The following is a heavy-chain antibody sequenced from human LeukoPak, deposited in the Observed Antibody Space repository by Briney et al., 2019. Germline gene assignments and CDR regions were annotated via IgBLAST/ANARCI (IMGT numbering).Heavy chain of an antibody. CDR1: GFTVSSNY. D-gene: IGHD3-22*01. CDR3: ARNLYYYDSSGYYYY. J-gene: IGHJ4*02. V-gene: IGHV3-66*01. CDR2: IYTGGST. Sequence: PGGSLRLSCAASGFTVSSNYMSWVRQAPGKGLEWVSAIYTGGSTYYAGSVKGRFTISRDNSKNTLYLQMNSLRAEDTAVCYCARNLYYYDSSGYYYYWGQGTLVTVSS.